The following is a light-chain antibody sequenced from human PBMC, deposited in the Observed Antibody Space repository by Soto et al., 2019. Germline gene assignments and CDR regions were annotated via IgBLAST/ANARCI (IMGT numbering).Light chain of an antibody. J-gene: IGLJ2*01. CDR2: DNN. V-gene: IGLV1-51*01. CDR3: GTWDNNLRAGV. CDR1: NSNIGNNE. Sequence: QPALTQPPSVSAAPGQKVTISCSGSNSNIGNNEVSWYQQVPGTAPRLLVYDNNKRPSGIPDRFSDSKSDTSATLVITGLQTGDEADYYCGTWDNNLRAGVFGGGTKVTVL.